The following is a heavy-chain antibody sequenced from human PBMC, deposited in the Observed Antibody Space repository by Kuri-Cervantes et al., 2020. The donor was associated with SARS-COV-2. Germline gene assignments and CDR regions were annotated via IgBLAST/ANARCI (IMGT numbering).Heavy chain of an antibody. V-gene: IGHV4-39*01. D-gene: IGHD2-15*01. J-gene: IGHJ4*01. Sequence: GSLRLSCTVSGGSISSSLYYWGWIRQPPGKGREWIGSIYYSGSTYYNPSLNSRVTISVDTSKNQFSLKLTSVTAADTAVYYCVRVDCSAGTCYRRSFDYWGRGTLVTVSS. CDR2: IYYSGST. CDR1: GGSISSSLYY. CDR3: VRVDCSAGTCYRRSFDY.